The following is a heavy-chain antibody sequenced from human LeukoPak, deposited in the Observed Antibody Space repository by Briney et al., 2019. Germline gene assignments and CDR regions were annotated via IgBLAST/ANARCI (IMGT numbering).Heavy chain of an antibody. J-gene: IGHJ4*02. CDR3: ARLDSGSWYFDY. CDR2: IYYSGST. D-gene: IGHD6-13*01. V-gene: IGHV4-59*08. CDR1: GGSINSYF. Sequence: SETLSLTCTVSGGSINSYFWRWIRQPPGKGLEWIGYIYYSGSTKYNPSLKSRLIISVDTSKNQFSLKLTSVTAADTAVYHCARLDSGSWYFDYWGQGTLVTVSS.